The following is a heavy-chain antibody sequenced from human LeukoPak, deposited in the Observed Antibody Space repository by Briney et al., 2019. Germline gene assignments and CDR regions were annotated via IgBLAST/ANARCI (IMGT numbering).Heavy chain of an antibody. Sequence: PGGSLRLSCAASGITFSSYGMHWVRQAPGKGLEWVAVIWYDGSNKYYADSVKGRFTISRDNSKNTLYLQMNSLRAEDTAVYYCARSSSGWYLGVYYYYGMDVWGQGTTVTVSS. CDR3: ARSSSGWYLGVYYYYGMDV. J-gene: IGHJ6*02. D-gene: IGHD6-13*01. CDR2: IWYDGSNK. V-gene: IGHV3-33*08. CDR1: GITFSSYG.